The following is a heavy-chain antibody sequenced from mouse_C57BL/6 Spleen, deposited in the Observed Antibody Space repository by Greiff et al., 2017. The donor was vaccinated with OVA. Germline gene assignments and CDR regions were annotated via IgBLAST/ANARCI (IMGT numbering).Heavy chain of an antibody. CDR2: ISDGGSYT. V-gene: IGHV5-4*03. Sequence: EVMLVESGGGLVKPGGSLKLSCAASGFTFSSYAMSWVRQTPEKRLEWVATISDGGSYTYYPDNVKGRFTISRDNAKNNLYLQMSHLKSEDTAMYYCARGPRYSNYVGYAMDYWGQGTSVTVSS. CDR1: GFTFSSYA. D-gene: IGHD2-5*01. CDR3: ARGPRYSNYVGYAMDY. J-gene: IGHJ4*01.